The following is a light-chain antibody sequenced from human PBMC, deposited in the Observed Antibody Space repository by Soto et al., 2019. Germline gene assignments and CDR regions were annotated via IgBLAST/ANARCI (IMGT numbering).Light chain of an antibody. CDR2: GAS. Sequence: EVVMTQSPVTLSLSPGEGATLSCRASQSVSSNLTWYQQKPGQAPRLLIYGASTRATGVPARFSGSGSGTEFTLTISSLQSEDFAVYYCQQYNDWWTFGQGTKVDIK. CDR1: QSVSSN. J-gene: IGKJ1*01. V-gene: IGKV3-15*01. CDR3: QQYNDWWT.